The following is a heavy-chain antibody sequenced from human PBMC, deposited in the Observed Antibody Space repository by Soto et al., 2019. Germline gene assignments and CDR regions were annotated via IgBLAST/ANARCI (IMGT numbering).Heavy chain of an antibody. CDR2: ISAYNGNT. CDR3: ARGPPSYYDSSGYYKYFDY. CDR1: GYTFTSYG. D-gene: IGHD3-22*01. Sequence: QVQLVQSGAEVKKPGASVKVSCKASGYTFTSYGISWVRQAPGQGLEWMGWISAYNGNTNYAQKLQGRVTMTTDTSXXXAXXELRSLRSDDTAVYYCARGPPSYYDSSGYYKYFDYWGQGTLVTVSS. V-gene: IGHV1-18*01. J-gene: IGHJ4*02.